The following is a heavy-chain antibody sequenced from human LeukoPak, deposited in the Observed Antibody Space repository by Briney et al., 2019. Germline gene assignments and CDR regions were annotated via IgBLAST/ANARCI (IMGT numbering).Heavy chain of an antibody. J-gene: IGHJ4*02. V-gene: IGHV3-9*01. CDR2: ISWNSGII. CDR1: GFTFDDYA. D-gene: IGHD3-3*01. Sequence: PGRSLRLSCAASGFTFDDYAMHWVRQGPGKGLEWVSGISWNSGIIGYADSVKGRFTISRDNAKNSLYLQMNSLRAEDTAVYYCARLREIPVFGVVTKSTSYFDYWGQGTLVTVSS. CDR3: ARLREIPVFGVVTKSTSYFDY.